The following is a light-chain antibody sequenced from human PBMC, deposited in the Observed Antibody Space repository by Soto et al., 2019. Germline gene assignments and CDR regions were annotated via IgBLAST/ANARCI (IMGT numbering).Light chain of an antibody. J-gene: IGKJ5*01. CDR2: DAS. CDR1: QSVTNY. CDR3: QQFGSSPPRIT. Sequence: EIVMTQSPATLSVSPGERATLSCRAGQSVTNYLAWFQQKPGQAPRLLIYDASNRATGIPDRFSGSGSGTDFTLTISRLEPEDFAVYYCQQFGSSPPRITFGQGTRLEIK. V-gene: IGKV3-20*01.